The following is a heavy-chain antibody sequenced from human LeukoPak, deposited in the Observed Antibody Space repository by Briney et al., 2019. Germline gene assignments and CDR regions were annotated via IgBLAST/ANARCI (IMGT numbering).Heavy chain of an antibody. CDR3: ARHSITMVRGVTIRGPEYNWFDP. J-gene: IGHJ5*02. D-gene: IGHD3-10*01. V-gene: IGHV1-18*01. Sequence: GASVKVSCKASGYTFTSYGISWVRQAPGQGLEWMGWISAYNGNTNYAQKLQGRVTTTTDTSTSTAYMELRSLRSDDTAVYYCARHSITMVRGVTIRGPEYNWFDPWGQGTLVTVSS. CDR1: GYTFTSYG. CDR2: ISAYNGNT.